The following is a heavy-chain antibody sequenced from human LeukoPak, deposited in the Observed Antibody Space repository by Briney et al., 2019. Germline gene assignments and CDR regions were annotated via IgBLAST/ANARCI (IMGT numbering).Heavy chain of an antibody. CDR1: GFSLSSYA. J-gene: IGHJ4*02. CDR3: ARAPYGSGSYSDFDY. D-gene: IGHD3-10*01. CDR2: ISSTDAGT. V-gene: IGHV3-23*01. Sequence: GGSLRLSCAASGFSLSSYAMSWVRQAPGKGLEWVSAISSTDAGTYHADSVRGRFTISRGSSKNTLYLQMNSLRAEDTAVYYCARAPYGSGSYSDFDYWGQGTLVTVSS.